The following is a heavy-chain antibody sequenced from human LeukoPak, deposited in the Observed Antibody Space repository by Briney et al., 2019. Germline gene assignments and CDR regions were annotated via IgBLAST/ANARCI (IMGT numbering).Heavy chain of an antibody. CDR3: ARGVVPAAIRYYYYYMDV. V-gene: IGHV3-21*01. Sequence: GGSLRLSCAASGFTFSSYSMNWVRQAPGKGLEWVSSISSSSSYIYYADSVKGRFTISRDNAKNSLYLQMNSLRAEDTAVYYCARGVVPAAIRYYYYYMDVWGKGTTVTVSS. J-gene: IGHJ6*03. CDR2: ISSSSSYI. D-gene: IGHD2-2*01. CDR1: GFTFSSYS.